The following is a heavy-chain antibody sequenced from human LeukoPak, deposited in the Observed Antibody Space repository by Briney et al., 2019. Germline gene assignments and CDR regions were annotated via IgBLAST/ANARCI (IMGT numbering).Heavy chain of an antibody. V-gene: IGHV4-59*01. D-gene: IGHD6-6*01. CDR3: ARGGSSSGRIDY. CDR2: IYYSGST. Sequence: SETLSLTCTVSGGSLSSYYWSWIRQPPGKGLEWIGYIYYSGSTNYNPSLKSRVTISVDTSKNQFSLKLSSVTAADTAVYYCARGGSSSGRIDYWGQGTLVTVSS. CDR1: GGSLSSYY. J-gene: IGHJ4*02.